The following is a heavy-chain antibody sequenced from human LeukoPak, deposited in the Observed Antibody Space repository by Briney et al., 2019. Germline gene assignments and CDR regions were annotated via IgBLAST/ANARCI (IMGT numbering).Heavy chain of an antibody. CDR2: INHSGST. J-gene: IGHJ4*02. V-gene: IGHV4-34*01. D-gene: IGHD4-17*01. Sequence: SETLSLTCAVYGGSFSGYYWSWIRQPPGKGLEWIGEINHSGSTNYNPSLKSRVTISVDTSKNQFSLKLSSVTAADTAVYYCARQGYADFSSRPFDYWGQGTLVTVSS. CDR3: ARQGYADFSSRPFDY. CDR1: GGSFSGYY.